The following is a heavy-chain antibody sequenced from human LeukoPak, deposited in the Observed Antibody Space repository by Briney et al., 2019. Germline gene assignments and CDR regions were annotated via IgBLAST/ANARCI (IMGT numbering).Heavy chain of an antibody. CDR1: GGSISSSSYY. J-gene: IGHJ4*02. D-gene: IGHD5-18*01. V-gene: IGHV4-39*07. CDR3: ARVKQSVTAMVPYFDY. Sequence: PSETLSLTCTVSGGSISSSSYYWGWIRQPPGKGLEWIGSIYYSGSTYYNPSLKSRVTISVDTSKNQFSLKLSSVTAADTAVYYCARVKQSVTAMVPYFDYWGQGTLVTVSS. CDR2: IYYSGST.